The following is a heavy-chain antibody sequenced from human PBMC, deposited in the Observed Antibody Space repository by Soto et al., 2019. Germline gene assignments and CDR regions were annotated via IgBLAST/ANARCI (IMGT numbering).Heavy chain of an antibody. V-gene: IGHV1-46*01. CDR2: INPSGGST. J-gene: IGHJ6*02. CDR1: GYTFTSYY. D-gene: IGHD6-13*01. CDR3: ARGSGYSSSWPLYYYYYYGMDV. Sequence: ASVKVSCKASGYTFTSYYMHWVRQAPGQGLEWMGIINPSGGSTSYAQKFQGRVTMTRDTSTSTVYMELSSLRSEDTAVYYCARGSGYSSSWPLYYYYYYGMDVWGQGTTVTVSS.